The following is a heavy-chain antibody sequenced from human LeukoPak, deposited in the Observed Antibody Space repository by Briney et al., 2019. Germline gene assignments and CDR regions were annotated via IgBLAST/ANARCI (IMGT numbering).Heavy chain of an antibody. V-gene: IGHV1-69*05. CDR2: IIPIFGTA. CDR3: ARAPATVPFGFDY. J-gene: IGHJ4*02. Sequence: ASVKVSCKASGGTFISYAISWVRQAPGQGLEWMGGIIPIFGTANYAQKFQGRVTITTDESTSTAYMELSSLRSEDTAVYYCARAPATVPFGFDYWGQGTLVTVSS. CDR1: GGTFISYA. D-gene: IGHD3-3*01.